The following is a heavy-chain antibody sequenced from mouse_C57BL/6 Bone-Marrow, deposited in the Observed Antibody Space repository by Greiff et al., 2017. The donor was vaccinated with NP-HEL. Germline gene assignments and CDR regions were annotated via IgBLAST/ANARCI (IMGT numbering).Heavy chain of an antibody. CDR2: INPYNGGT. CDR1: GYTFSDYY. CDR3: ARGHYGGGAMDY. V-gene: IGHV1-19*01. Sequence: EVQLQQSGPVLVKPGASVKMSCKASGYTFSDYYMNWVKQSHGKSLEWIGVINPYNGGTSYNQKFKGKATLTVDKSSSTAYMELNSLTSEDSAVYYCARGHYGGGAMDYWGQGTSVTVSS. J-gene: IGHJ4*01. D-gene: IGHD1-1*02.